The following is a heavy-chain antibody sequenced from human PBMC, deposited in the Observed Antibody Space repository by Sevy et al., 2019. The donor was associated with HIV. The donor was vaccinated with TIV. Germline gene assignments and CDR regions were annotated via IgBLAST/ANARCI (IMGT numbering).Heavy chain of an antibody. D-gene: IGHD2-15*01. CDR3: ARGLKDCRDGSCLCYFQH. CDR1: GGSISSYY. J-gene: IGHJ1*01. V-gene: IGHV4-59*01. Sequence: SETLSLTCTVSGGSISSYYWSWIRQPPGKGLEWIGYIYSSGSTNYNPSLKSRVTMSVDTSKNQFSLRLSSVTAADTAVYYCARGLKDCRDGSCLCYFQHWGQGTLVTVSS. CDR2: IYSSGST.